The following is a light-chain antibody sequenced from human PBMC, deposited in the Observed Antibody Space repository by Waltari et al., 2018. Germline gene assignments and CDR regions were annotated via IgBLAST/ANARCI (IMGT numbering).Light chain of an antibody. CDR3: QQYDTYPLT. V-gene: IGKV1-5*03. CDR2: KAS. J-gene: IGKJ3*01. Sequence: DIQMTQSPSTLSASVGDRVTITCRASQSISSWLAWYQQKPGEAPKFLIYKASNLESGVPARFSGSGSGTEFTLTISSLQPDDFATYYCQQYDTYPLTFGPGTKVEIK. CDR1: QSISSW.